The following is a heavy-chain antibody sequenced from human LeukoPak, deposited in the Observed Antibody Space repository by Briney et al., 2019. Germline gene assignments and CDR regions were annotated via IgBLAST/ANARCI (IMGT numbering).Heavy chain of an antibody. CDR2: TYYSSKWYK. CDR1: GDSVSSDSAA. J-gene: IGHJ4*02. V-gene: IGHV6-1*01. Sequence: SQTLSLTCAISGDSVSSDSAAWNWIRQSPSRGLEWLGSTYYSSKWYKDYAVSVKSRITINPDTSNNQFSLQLNSVTPEDTAVYYCARVGAVAGPGHFDYWGQGTLVTVSS. CDR3: ARVGAVAGPGHFDY. D-gene: IGHD6-19*01.